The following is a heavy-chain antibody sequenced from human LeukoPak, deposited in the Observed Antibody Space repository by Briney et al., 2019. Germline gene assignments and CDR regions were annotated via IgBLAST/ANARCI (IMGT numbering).Heavy chain of an antibody. CDR3: ARVSGGIAVAGNYFDY. Sequence: ASLKVSCKASGGTFSSYAISWVRQAPGQGLEWMGGIIPIFGTANYAQKFQGRVTITADESTSTAYMELSSLRSEDTAVYYCARVSGGIAVAGNYFDYWGQGTLVTVSS. J-gene: IGHJ4*02. V-gene: IGHV1-69*13. D-gene: IGHD6-19*01. CDR1: GGTFSSYA. CDR2: IIPIFGTA.